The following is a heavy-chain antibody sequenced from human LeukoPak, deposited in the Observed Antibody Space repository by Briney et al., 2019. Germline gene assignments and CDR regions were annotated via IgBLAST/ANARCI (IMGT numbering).Heavy chain of an antibody. CDR3: ARDYFDSSGYYYLAY. J-gene: IGHJ4*02. V-gene: IGHV4-4*07. Sequence: KPSETLSLTCTVSGGSIRSYYWNWIRQPAGKGLEWIGRVYPSGRTSYNSSLQSRVTMSVDTSKNQISLKLYSVTAADKAVYYCARDYFDSSGYYYLAYWGQGTLVAVSS. CDR1: GGSIRSYY. CDR2: VYPSGRT. D-gene: IGHD3-22*01.